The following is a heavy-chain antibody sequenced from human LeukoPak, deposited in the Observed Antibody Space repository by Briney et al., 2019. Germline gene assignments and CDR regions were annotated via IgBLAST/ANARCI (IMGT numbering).Heavy chain of an antibody. CDR3: ARDLGTCSGASCSSSFGY. J-gene: IGHJ4*02. V-gene: IGHV4-59*01. CDR1: AGSFRNYY. D-gene: IGHD2-15*01. CDR2: VYYSGSS. Sequence: RASETLSLTCTVSAGSFRNYYWSWIRQPPGMGLEWIGYVYYSGSSNYNPSLKSRVTISVDTSKNQFSLKLRSVTAADTAVYYCARDLGTCSGASCSSSFGYWGQGTLVTVSS.